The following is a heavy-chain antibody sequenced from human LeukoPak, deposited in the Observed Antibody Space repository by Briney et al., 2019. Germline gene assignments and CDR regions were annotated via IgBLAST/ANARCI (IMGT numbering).Heavy chain of an antibody. CDR3: ARLKNPTGPYYGMDV. Sequence: GGSLRLSCAASGFTFSSYAMSWVRQAPGKGLEWVSVISGSGGSTFYADSMKGRFTISRDNSKNTLYLQMNSLRAEDTAVYYCARLKNPTGPYYGMDVWGQGTTVTVSS. D-gene: IGHD3-10*01. CDR2: ISGSGGST. CDR1: GFTFSSYA. V-gene: IGHV3-23*01. J-gene: IGHJ6*02.